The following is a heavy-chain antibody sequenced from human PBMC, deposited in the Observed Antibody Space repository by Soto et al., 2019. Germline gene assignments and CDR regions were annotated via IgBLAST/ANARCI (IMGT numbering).Heavy chain of an antibody. V-gene: IGHV1-2*02. Sequence: ASVKVSCKASGYTFTGYYMHWVRQASGQGLEWKGWINPNSGGTNYAQKFQGRVTMTRDTSISTAYMELSSLKSDDTAVYYCAKDRGDIGEKYNWLDPLGQGTLVTVSS. CDR2: INPNSGGT. D-gene: IGHD2-21*02. CDR3: AKDRGDIGEKYNWLDP. CDR1: GYTFTGYY. J-gene: IGHJ5*02.